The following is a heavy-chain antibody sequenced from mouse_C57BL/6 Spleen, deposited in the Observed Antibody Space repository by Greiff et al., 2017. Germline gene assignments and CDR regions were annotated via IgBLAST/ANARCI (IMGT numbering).Heavy chain of an antibody. CDR3: ARYRYCSRGYNDALDY. V-gene: IGHV1-76*01. CDR1: GYTFTDYY. Sequence: QVQLQQPGAELVRPGASVKMSCKASGYTFTDYYINWVKQRPGQGLEWIARIYPGSGNTNYNEKFKGKATLNVETSSSTAYMQLSSLTSEDSAVXFSARYRYCSRGYNDALDYWGQGTTVTVSS. CDR2: IYPGSGNT. J-gene: IGHJ4*01. D-gene: IGHD6-1*01.